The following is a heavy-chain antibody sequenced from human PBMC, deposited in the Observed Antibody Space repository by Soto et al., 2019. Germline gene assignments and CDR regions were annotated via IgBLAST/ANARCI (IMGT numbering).Heavy chain of an antibody. V-gene: IGHV3-48*03. CDR3: ARDLYDFWSGYYKAGGMDV. J-gene: IGHJ6*02. CDR2: ISSSGSTI. CDR1: GFTFSSYE. Sequence: QHGGSRRLSWAASGFTFSSYEMNWVRQAPGKGLEWVSYISSSGSTIYYADSVKGRFTISRDNAKNSLYLQMNSLRAEDTAVYYCARDLYDFWSGYYKAGGMDVWGQGTTVTVSS. D-gene: IGHD3-3*01.